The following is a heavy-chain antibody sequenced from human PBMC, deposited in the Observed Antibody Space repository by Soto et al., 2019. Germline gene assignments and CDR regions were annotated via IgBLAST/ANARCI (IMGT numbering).Heavy chain of an antibody. Sequence: EVHLVESGGGLVKPGGSLRLSCAVSGFTFSSCTMNWVRQAPGKGLEWVSSISPSTSHIYYADSVKGRFTISRDNAKNSLFLQMNSLRAEDTAVYYCSGCNGGACHQNYGMDVWGQGTTVTVSS. CDR1: GFTFSSCT. CDR3: SGCNGGACHQNYGMDV. V-gene: IGHV3-21*01. D-gene: IGHD2-8*02. J-gene: IGHJ6*02. CDR2: ISPSTSHI.